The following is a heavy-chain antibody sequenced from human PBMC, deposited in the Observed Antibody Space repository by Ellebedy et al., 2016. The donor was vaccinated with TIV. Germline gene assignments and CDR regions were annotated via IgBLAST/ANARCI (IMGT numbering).Heavy chain of an antibody. D-gene: IGHD3-22*01. CDR3: ARDWIVVVTGTFDY. Sequence: GGSLRLSXAASGFTFSSYAMHWVRQAPGKGLEWVAVISYDGSNKYYADSVKGRFTISRDNSKNTLYLQMNSLRAEDTAVYYCARDWIVVVTGTFDYWGQGTLVTVSS. CDR1: GFTFSSYA. J-gene: IGHJ4*02. CDR2: ISYDGSNK. V-gene: IGHV3-30*04.